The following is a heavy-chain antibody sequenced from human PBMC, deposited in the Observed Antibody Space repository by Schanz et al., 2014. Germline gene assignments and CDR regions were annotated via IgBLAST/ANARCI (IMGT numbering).Heavy chain of an antibody. V-gene: IGHV1-18*01. J-gene: IGHJ6*02. CDR1: RYTFNTYG. D-gene: IGHD3-10*01. Sequence: GPGVKEPGASVKVSCEASRYTFNTYGLNWVRQAPGQGLEWMGWISAYTNNTNYAQKVQGRVTMTTDTSTSTAYMELRNLRSDDTAVYYCARAKRFGDMDVWGQGTTVTVSS. CDR3: ARAKRFGDMDV. CDR2: ISAYTNNT.